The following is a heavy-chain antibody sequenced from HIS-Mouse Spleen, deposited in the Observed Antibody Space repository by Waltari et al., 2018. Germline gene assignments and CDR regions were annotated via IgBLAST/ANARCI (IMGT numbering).Heavy chain of an antibody. V-gene: IGHV1-8*01. J-gene: IGHJ4*02. CDR2: MNPNSGNT. CDR1: GYTFTSYD. D-gene: IGHD4-4*01. CDR3: ARGHDYSNYFDY. Sequence: QVQLVQSGAEVKKPGASVKVSCKASGYTFTSYDIHWGLQATGQGLEWMGWMNPNSGNTGYAQKFQGRVTMTRNTSISTAYMELSSLRSEDTAVYYCARGHDYSNYFDYWGQGTLVTVSS.